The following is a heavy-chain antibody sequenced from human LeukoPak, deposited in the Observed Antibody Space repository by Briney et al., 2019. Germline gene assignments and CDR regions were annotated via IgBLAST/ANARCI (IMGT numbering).Heavy chain of an antibody. J-gene: IGHJ4*01. D-gene: IGHD1-1*01. CDR3: VKGGCTTGTTVLDY. V-gene: IGHV3-64D*06. Sequence: GGSLRLSCSASGFSFSTSAMHWVRQAAGKGLEYVSSISTNGGSTYYADSVKGRFTISRDNSRNTLDLQMSSLRAEDTAVYYCVKGGCTTGTTVLDYWGHGTLVTVSS. CDR2: ISTNGGST. CDR1: GFSFSTSA.